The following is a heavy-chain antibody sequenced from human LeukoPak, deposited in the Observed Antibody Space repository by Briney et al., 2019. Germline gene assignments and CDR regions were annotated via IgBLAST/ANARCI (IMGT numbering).Heavy chain of an antibody. J-gene: IGHJ3*02. V-gene: IGHV3-7*01. CDR2: IKKDGSET. CDR1: GFSFSSYW. Sequence: GGSLRLSCAASGFSFSSYWMSWVRQAPGKGLEWVANIKKDGSETYYVDSVKGRFTISRDNAKNSLFLQMNNLRAEDTAVYYCVTLPAIWGQGTMVTFSS. CDR3: VTLPAI.